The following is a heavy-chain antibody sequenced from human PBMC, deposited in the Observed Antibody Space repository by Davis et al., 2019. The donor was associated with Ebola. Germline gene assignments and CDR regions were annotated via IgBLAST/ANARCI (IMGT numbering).Heavy chain of an antibody. D-gene: IGHD3-9*01. Sequence: GESLKISCAASGFTFGDYAMTWVRQAPGMGLEWVSGINWNGGSTGYADSVKGRFTISRDNAKNSLYLRLNSLRAEDTALYHCARVNAVTGYSRFDSWGQGTLVTVSS. CDR3: ARVNAVTGYSRFDS. J-gene: IGHJ5*01. CDR1: GFTFGDYA. CDR2: INWNGGST. V-gene: IGHV3-20*01.